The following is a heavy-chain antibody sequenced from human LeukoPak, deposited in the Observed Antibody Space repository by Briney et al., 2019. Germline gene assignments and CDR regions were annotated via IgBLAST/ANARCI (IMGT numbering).Heavy chain of an antibody. D-gene: IGHD2-15*01. CDR3: VKGQGIVVVVAVFLDY. J-gene: IGHJ4*02. CDR2: ISSNGGST. Sequence: GGSLRLSCSASGFTFSSYAMHWVRQAPGKGLEYVSAISSNGGSTYYADSVKGRFTISRDNSKNTQYLQMSSLRAEDTAVYYCVKGQGIVVVVAVFLDYWGQGTLVTVSS. CDR1: GFTFSSYA. V-gene: IGHV3-64D*09.